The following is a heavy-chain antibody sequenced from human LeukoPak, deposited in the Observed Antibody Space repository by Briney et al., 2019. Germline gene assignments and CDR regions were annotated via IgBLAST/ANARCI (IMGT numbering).Heavy chain of an antibody. J-gene: IGHJ6*03. V-gene: IGHV3-23*01. CDR3: AKGLGYRSGGSCYSPLYYYMDV. Sequence: PGGSLRLSCAASGFTFSSYAMSWVRQAPGKGLEWVSAISGSGGSTYYADSVKGRFTISRDNSKNTLYLQMNSLRAEDTAVYYCAKGLGYRSGGSCYSPLYYYMDVWGKGTTATVSS. D-gene: IGHD2-15*01. CDR1: GFTFSSYA. CDR2: ISGSGGST.